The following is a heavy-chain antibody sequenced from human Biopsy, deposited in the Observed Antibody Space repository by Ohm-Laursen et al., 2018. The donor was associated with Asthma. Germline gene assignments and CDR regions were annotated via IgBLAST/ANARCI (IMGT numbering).Heavy chain of an antibody. CDR2: INYRGDT. CDR1: GGSISSSSYY. J-gene: IGHJ1*01. D-gene: IGHD6-19*01. Sequence: GTLSLTCTVSGGSISSSSYYWGWIRQPPGKGLEWIGEINYRGDTNYNPSLESRVSISVDTSTYHFSLRLNSVTAADTAVYYCVRGEEVAGTYFKDWDQGTLVTVSS. CDR3: VRGEEVAGTYFKD. V-gene: IGHV4-39*02.